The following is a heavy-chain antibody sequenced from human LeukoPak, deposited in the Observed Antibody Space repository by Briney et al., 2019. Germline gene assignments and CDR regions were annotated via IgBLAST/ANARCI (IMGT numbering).Heavy chain of an antibody. CDR1: GFSFSSYA. V-gene: IGHV3-23*01. CDR3: ARDKAHLAAAGFIDY. D-gene: IGHD6-13*01. Sequence: QAGGSLRLSCTASGFSFSSYAMSWVRQAPGEGLVWVSTISGSSGTTYYADSVKGRFTISRDNAKNSLYLQMNSLRAEDTAVYYCARDKAHLAAAGFIDYWGQGTLVTVSS. J-gene: IGHJ4*02. CDR2: ISGSSGTT.